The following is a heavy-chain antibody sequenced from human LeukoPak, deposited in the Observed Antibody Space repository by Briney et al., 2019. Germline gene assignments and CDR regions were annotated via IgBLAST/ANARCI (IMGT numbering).Heavy chain of an antibody. CDR3: ARSPTVVVPAAIGFEGDNWFDP. CDR1: GYSFTSYW. J-gene: IGHJ5*02. V-gene: IGHV5-10-1*01. Sequence: HGESLKISCKGSGYSFTSYWISWVRQMPGKGLEWMGRIDPSDSYTNYSPSFQGHVTISADKSISTAYLQWSSLKASDTAMYYCARSPTVVVPAAIGFEGDNWFDPWGQGTLVTVSS. CDR2: IDPSDSYT. D-gene: IGHD2-2*02.